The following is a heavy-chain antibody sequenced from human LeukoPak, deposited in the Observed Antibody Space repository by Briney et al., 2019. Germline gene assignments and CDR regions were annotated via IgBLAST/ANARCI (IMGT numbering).Heavy chain of an antibody. J-gene: IGHJ4*02. CDR3: ARGGDYYDSSGYYYFDY. D-gene: IGHD3-22*01. CDR2: ISAYNGNT. Sequence: ASVKVSCKASGYTFTSYGISWVRRAPGQGLEWMGWISAYNGNTNYAQKLQGRVTMTTDTSTSTAYMELRSLRSDDTAVYYCARGGDYYDSSGYYYFDYWGQGTLVTVSS. CDR1: GYTFTSYG. V-gene: IGHV1-18*01.